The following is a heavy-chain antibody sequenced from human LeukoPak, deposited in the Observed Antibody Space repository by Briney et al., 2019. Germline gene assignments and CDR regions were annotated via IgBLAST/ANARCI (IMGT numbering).Heavy chain of an antibody. CDR2: MPYSGIT. D-gene: IGHD6-13*01. CDR3: ASCLATAGRVSFDL. J-gene: IGHJ4*02. Sequence: PSETLSLTCTVSGGSITSSSYFWGWIRQPPGKGLEWIVSMPYSGITYYNPSLNRCITMFADSPQNQFSLKLSAVTAADTAVYYCASCLATAGRVSFDLWGRGTLVSVS. V-gene: IGHV4-39*01. CDR1: GGSITSSSYF.